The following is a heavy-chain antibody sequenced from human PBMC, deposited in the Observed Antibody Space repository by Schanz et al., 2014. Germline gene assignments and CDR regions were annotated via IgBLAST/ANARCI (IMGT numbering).Heavy chain of an antibody. CDR1: GFIVSDNY. J-gene: IGHJ4*02. V-gene: IGHV3-23*04. CDR2: MIGSGSSV. D-gene: IGHD3-22*01. Sequence: DVQLVESGGGLVQPGGSLRLSCAASGFIVSDNYMHWVRQAPGKGLEWVSRMIGSGSSVFYADSVKGRFTISRDNLKNTVYLQMNSLRAGDTAVYYCAKDGRLPYYGTGSDFDYWGQGTLVIVSS. CDR3: AKDGRLPYYGTGSDFDY.